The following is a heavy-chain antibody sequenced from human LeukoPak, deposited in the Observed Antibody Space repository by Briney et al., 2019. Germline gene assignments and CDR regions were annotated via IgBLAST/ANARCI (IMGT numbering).Heavy chain of an antibody. CDR1: GFSFDDYA. J-gene: IGHJ3*02. V-gene: IGHV3-9*01. CDR3: AKESRIVVVIEAFDI. Sequence: PGRSPRLSCAASGFSFDDYAMHWVRQAPGKGLEWVSGISWNSGSMDYADSVKGRFTISRDNAKNSLYLQMNSLRAEDTAVYYCAKESRIVVVIEAFDIWGQGTMVTVSS. D-gene: IGHD3-22*01. CDR2: ISWNSGSM.